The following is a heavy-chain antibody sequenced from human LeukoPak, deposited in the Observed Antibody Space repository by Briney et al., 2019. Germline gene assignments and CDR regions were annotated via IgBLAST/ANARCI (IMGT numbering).Heavy chain of an antibody. CDR1: GGTFSSYA. J-gene: IGHJ3*02. CDR3: ARGIAAAGEDAFDI. CDR2: IIPIFGTA. V-gene: IGHV1-69*13. D-gene: IGHD6-13*01. Sequence: ASVKVSCKASGGTFSSYAISWVRQALGQGLEWMGGIIPIFGTANYAQKFQGRVTITADESTSTAYMELSSLRSEDTAVYYCARGIAAAGEDAFDIWGQGTMVTVSS.